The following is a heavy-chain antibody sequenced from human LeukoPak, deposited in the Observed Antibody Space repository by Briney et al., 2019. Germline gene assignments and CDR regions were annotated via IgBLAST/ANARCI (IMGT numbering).Heavy chain of an antibody. CDR1: GFTFSNYW. Sequence: PGGSLRLSCAASGFTFSNYWMSWVRQAPGKGLEWVAVIWYDGSDKYYADSVTGRFTISRDNSKNTLQLQMNSLRAEDTAVYYCVRDSVSRYCDYWGQGIRVTVSS. CDR2: IWYDGSDK. V-gene: IGHV3-33*08. J-gene: IGHJ4*02. CDR3: VRDSVSRYCDY. D-gene: IGHD2-2*01.